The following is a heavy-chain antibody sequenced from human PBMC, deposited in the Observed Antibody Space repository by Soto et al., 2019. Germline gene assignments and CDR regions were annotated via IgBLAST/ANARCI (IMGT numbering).Heavy chain of an antibody. Sequence: SQTLSLTCAISGDSVSSNSAAWNWIRQSPSRGLEWLGRTYYRSKWYNDYAVSVKSRITINPDTSKNQFSLQLNSVTPEDTAVYYFARGSMVRGVIKSYYYYGMDVWGQGTTVTVSS. D-gene: IGHD3-10*01. V-gene: IGHV6-1*01. J-gene: IGHJ6*02. CDR2: TYYRSKWYN. CDR3: ARGSMVRGVIKSYYYYGMDV. CDR1: GDSVSSNSAA.